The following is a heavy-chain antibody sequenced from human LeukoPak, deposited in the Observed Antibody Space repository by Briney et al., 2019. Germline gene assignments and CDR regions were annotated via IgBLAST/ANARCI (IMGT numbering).Heavy chain of an antibody. J-gene: IGHJ4*02. Sequence: GGSLRLSCAASRFTFSTYGMHWARQAPGKGLEGVAFIRYDGSNKYYADSVKGRFTISRDNSKNTLYLQINSLRAEDTAVYFCAKESTGSTSLDYWGQGTLVTVSS. V-gene: IGHV3-30*02. CDR3: AKESTGSTSLDY. CDR2: IRYDGSNK. CDR1: RFTFSTYG. D-gene: IGHD1-7*01.